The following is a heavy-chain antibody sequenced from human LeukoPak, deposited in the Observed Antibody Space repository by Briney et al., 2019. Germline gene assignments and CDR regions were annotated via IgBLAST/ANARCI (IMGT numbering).Heavy chain of an antibody. D-gene: IGHD5-12*01. V-gene: IGHV4-30-2*01. CDR1: GGSISSGGYS. J-gene: IGHJ4*02. Sequence: SETLSLTCAVSGGSISSGGYSWSWIRQPPGKGLEWIGYIYHSGSTYYNPSLKSRATITVDRSKNQFSLKLSSVTAADTAVYYCARESGYSGYDYFDYWGQGTLVTVSS. CDR2: IYHSGST. CDR3: ARESGYSGYDYFDY.